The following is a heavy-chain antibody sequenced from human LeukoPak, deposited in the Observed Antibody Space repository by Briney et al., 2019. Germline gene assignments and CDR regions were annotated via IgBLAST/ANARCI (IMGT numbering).Heavy chain of an antibody. V-gene: IGHV4-31*03. CDR1: GDSISSGGYY. J-gene: IGHJ6*02. D-gene: IGHD3-3*01. Sequence: SSQTLSLTCTVSGDSISSGGYYWSWLRQPPGKGLEWIGDINQSGSTNYNPSLKSRVTISLDTSKNQFSLKLSSVTAADTAVYYCAGLGYDFWSGYYTAYYGMDVWGQGTTVTVSS. CDR3: AGLGYDFWSGYYTAYYGMDV. CDR2: INQSGST.